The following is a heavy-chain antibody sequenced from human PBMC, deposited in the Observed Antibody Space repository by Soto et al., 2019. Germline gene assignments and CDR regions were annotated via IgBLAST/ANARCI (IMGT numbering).Heavy chain of an antibody. J-gene: IGHJ6*03. D-gene: IGHD3-3*01. V-gene: IGHV4-34*01. CDR3: ARGGYDFWSGSYYYYYMEV. CDR2: INHSGST. CDR1: GGSFSGYY. Sequence: PSETLSLTCAVCGGSFSGYYWSWIRQPPGKGLERIGEINHSGSTNYNPSLKSRVTISVDTSKNQFSLKLSSVTAADTAVFYCARGGYDFWSGSYYYYYMEVWGKGTTVTVSS.